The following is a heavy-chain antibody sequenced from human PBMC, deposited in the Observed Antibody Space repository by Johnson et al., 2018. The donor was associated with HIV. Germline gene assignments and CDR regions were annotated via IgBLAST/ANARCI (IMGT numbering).Heavy chain of an antibody. CDR1: GFTVDDYD. D-gene: IGHD2-2*01. CDR3: ARERRSTNTWYVRDAFDI. J-gene: IGHJ3*02. Sequence: VQLVESGGGVVRPGGSLRLSCEASGFTVDDYDMSWVRQAPGQGLEWVSGFYRTGGSSGYADSVNARFTISKDNAKKSLYVQMNSLRAEDTALYYCARERRSTNTWYVRDAFDIWGQGTMVTVSS. CDR2: FYRTGGSS. V-gene: IGHV3-20*04.